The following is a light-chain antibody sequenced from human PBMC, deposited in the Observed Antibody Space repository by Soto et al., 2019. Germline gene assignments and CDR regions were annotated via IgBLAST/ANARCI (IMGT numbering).Light chain of an antibody. CDR2: GAS. J-gene: IGKJ5*01. CDR3: QQYKSWPPIT. Sequence: EIVLTQSPGTLSLSPGERATLSCRASQSFNSIYLAWYQQKPGQAPRLLIYGASSRATGIPDRFSGGGSGTDFTLTISSLKSEDYAVYYCQQYKSWPPITFGQGTRLEIK. CDR1: QSFNSIY. V-gene: IGKV3-20*01.